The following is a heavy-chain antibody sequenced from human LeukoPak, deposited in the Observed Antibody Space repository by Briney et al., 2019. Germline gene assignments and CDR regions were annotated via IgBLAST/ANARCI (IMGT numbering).Heavy chain of an antibody. CDR3: ARRGGTVVGDTGYHYWYFDN. CDR2: ISDRGST. D-gene: IGHD5-12*01. Sequence: SETLSLTSTVSGGSISSYYWSWVRQFPGKGLEWIGYISDRGSTNYSPSLESRVTISVDTSKNKFCLILSSVTAADTAVYYCARRGGTVVGDTGYHYWYFDNWGQGTLVTVSS. J-gene: IGHJ4*02. CDR1: GGSISSYY. V-gene: IGHV4-59*08.